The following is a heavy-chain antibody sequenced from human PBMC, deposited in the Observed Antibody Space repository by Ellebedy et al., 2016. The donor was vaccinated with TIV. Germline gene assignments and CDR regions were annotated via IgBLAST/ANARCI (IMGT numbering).Heavy chain of an antibody. V-gene: IGHV4-31*03. CDR2: IRNSGSS. J-gene: IGHJ4*02. D-gene: IGHD3-10*01. CDR1: GGSISSGGYY. CDR3: ARDLDD. Sequence: MPSETLSLTCTVSGGSISSGGYYWSWIRQVPGKGLEWIGYIRNSGSSYYNPSLKSRVTISVDTSKNQSSLKLSSVTAADTAVYYCARDLDDWGQGTLVTVSS.